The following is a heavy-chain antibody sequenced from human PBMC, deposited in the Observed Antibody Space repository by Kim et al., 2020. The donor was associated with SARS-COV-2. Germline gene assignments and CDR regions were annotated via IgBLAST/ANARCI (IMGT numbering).Heavy chain of an antibody. V-gene: IGHV1-2*02. CDR2: INPNSGGT. J-gene: IGHJ4*02. CDR1: GYTFTGYY. CDR3: ATASGGYRQYDYVWGSYRYGFDY. Sequence: ASVKVSCKASGYTFTGYYMHWVRQAPGQGLEWMGWINPNSGGTNYAQKFQGRVTMTRDTSISTAYMELSRLRSDDTAVYYCATASGGYRQYDYVWGSYRYGFDYWGQGTLVTVSS. D-gene: IGHD3-16*02.